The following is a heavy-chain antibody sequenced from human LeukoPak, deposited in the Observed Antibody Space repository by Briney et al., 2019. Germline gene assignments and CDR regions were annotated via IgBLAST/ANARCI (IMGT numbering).Heavy chain of an antibody. CDR1: GFTFSSYW. D-gene: IGHD6-6*01. J-gene: IGHJ6*02. CDR3: ARDPYSSTWSYGMDV. CDR2: IKQDGSEE. V-gene: IGHV3-7*05. Sequence: GGSLRLSCAATGFTFSSYWMSWVRQAPGKGLEWAANIKQDGSEEVYVDSVKGRFTISRDNAKNSLFLQLNTLRAEDTAVYYCARDPYSSTWSYGMDVWGQGTTVTVSS.